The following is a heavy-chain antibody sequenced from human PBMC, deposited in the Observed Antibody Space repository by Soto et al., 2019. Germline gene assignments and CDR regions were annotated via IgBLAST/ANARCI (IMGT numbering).Heavy chain of an antibody. V-gene: IGHV3-48*01. J-gene: IGHJ3*02. CDR2: ISSSSSTI. CDR3: ARDGIYSFCSGGSCYFNDAFDI. CDR1: GFTFSSYS. D-gene: IGHD2-15*01. Sequence: GGSLRLSCAASGFTFSSYSMNWVRQAPGKGLEWVSYISSSSSTIYYADSVKGRFSISRDNAKNSLYLQMNSLRAEDTAVYYCARDGIYSFCSGGSCYFNDAFDIWGQGTMVTVSS.